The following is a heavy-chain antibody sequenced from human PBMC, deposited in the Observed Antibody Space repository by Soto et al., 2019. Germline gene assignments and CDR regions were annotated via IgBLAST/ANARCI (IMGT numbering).Heavy chain of an antibody. CDR1: GYKITCYW. CDR3: ARLSHYNYDMDV. J-gene: IGHJ6*02. CDR2: IDPSDSYT. Sequence: GESLKITFKGSGYKITCYWISWVRQMPGKGLEWMGRIDPSDSYTNYSPSFQGHVTISADKSISTAYLQWSRLKASDTAMYYCARLSHYNYDMDVWGQGTTVTVSS. V-gene: IGHV5-10-1*01.